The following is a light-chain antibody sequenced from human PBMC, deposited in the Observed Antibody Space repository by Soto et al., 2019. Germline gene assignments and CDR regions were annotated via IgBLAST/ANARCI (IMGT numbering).Light chain of an antibody. V-gene: IGKV3-11*01. Sequence: EIVLTQSPATLSLSPGERATLSCRASQNVSTFLAWYQQIPGHPPRLLIYDASNMSTGVPARFSVSGSGTDFTLTISSLEPEDSAVYYCQQRSKWPPWTFGQGTKVEIK. J-gene: IGKJ1*01. CDR1: QNVSTF. CDR2: DAS. CDR3: QQRSKWPPWT.